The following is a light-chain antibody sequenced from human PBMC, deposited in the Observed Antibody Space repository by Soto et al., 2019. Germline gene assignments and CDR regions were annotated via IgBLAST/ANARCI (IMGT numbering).Light chain of an antibody. Sequence: QSALTQPRSVSGSPGQSVTISCTGTSNDVGGYNYVSWYQQHPGKAPKLMIYDVNKRPSGVPDRFSASKSGNTASLTISGLQADDEADYYCCSYAGSYTGVFGGGTKLTVL. V-gene: IGLV2-11*01. CDR1: SNDVGGYNY. CDR3: CSYAGSYTGV. J-gene: IGLJ3*02. CDR2: DVN.